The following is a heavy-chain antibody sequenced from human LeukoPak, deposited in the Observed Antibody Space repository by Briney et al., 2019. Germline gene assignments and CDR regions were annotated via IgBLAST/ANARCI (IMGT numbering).Heavy chain of an antibody. V-gene: IGHV3-7*01. CDR3: ASSPVNVGSSWIYYYYGMDV. CDR2: IKQDGSEK. D-gene: IGHD6-13*01. J-gene: IGHJ6*02. CDR1: GFTFSNYW. Sequence: PGGSLRLSCAASGFTFSNYWMTWVRQAPGKGLEWVANIKQDGSEKYYVDSVKGRFTISRDNAKNSLYLQMNSLRAEDTAVYYCASSPVNVGSSWIYYYYGMDVWGQGTTVTVSS.